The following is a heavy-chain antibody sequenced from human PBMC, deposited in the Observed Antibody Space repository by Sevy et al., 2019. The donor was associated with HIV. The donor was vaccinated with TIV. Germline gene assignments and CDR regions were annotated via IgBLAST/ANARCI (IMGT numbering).Heavy chain of an antibody. CDR1: GFTFTDYY. Sequence: GGSLRLSCAASGFTFTDYYMSWIRQSPGKGLEWVSYISHSGNTIYYADSVNGRFTIPRDNAKNSLFLHMTSLTAEDTAFYYCVRNSLKTSAVHLPYYFDFWGQGTLVTVSS. CDR3: VRNSLKTSAVHLPYYFDF. D-gene: IGHD3-9*01. V-gene: IGHV3-11*01. CDR2: ISHSGNTI. J-gene: IGHJ4*02.